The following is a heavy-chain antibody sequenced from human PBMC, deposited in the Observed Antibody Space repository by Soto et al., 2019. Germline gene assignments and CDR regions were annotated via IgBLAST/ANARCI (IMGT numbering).Heavy chain of an antibody. CDR3: ARVMGILPAAMHYYYYYGMDV. CDR2: ISSSSSTI. Sequence: PGGSLRLSCAASGFTFSSYSMNWVRQAPGKGLEWVSYISSSSSTIYYADSVKGRFTISRDNAKNSLYLQMNSLRDEDTAVYYCARVMGILPAAMHYYYYYGMDVWGQGTTVTVSS. J-gene: IGHJ6*02. CDR1: GFTFSSYS. D-gene: IGHD2-2*01. V-gene: IGHV3-48*02.